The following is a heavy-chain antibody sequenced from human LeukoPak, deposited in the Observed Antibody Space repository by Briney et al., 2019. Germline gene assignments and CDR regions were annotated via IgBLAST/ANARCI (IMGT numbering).Heavy chain of an antibody. D-gene: IGHD1-26*01. CDR2: ISSSSSYT. Sequence: GGSLRLSCAASGFTFSDYYMSWIRQAPGKGLEWVSYISSSSSYTNYADSVKGRFTISRDNAKNSLYLQMNSLRAEDTAVYYCARVGEYSGSYCDYWGQGTLVTVSS. CDR3: ARVGEYSGSYCDY. J-gene: IGHJ4*02. CDR1: GFTFSDYY. V-gene: IGHV3-11*05.